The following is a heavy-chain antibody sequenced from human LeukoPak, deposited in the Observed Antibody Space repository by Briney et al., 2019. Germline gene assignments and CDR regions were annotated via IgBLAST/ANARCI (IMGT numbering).Heavy chain of an antibody. D-gene: IGHD1-26*01. V-gene: IGHV4-4*07. Sequence: SETLSLTRTVSGGSISSYYWSWIRPPPGKGLEWIGRIYISGSTNYNTSLKSRVTMSVDTSKSQFSLKLSSVTAADTAVYYCAREPSVGAPQGVFDYWGQGTLVTVSS. CDR1: GGSISSYY. CDR3: AREPSVGAPQGVFDY. CDR2: IYISGST. J-gene: IGHJ4*02.